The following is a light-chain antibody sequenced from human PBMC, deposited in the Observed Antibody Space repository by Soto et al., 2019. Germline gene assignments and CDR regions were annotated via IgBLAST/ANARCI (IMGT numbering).Light chain of an antibody. V-gene: IGKV1-5*01. Sequence: DIQSTQSPSSVSASVGDRVTITCRASPGISSWLAWYQKKPGKDPKLLIYAASSLESGVPSRFSGSGSGTEFNLTISSLQPDDFATYECQHYNSYSEAVGQGTKGDIK. CDR3: QHYNSYSEA. J-gene: IGKJ1*01. CDR2: AAS. CDR1: PGISSW.